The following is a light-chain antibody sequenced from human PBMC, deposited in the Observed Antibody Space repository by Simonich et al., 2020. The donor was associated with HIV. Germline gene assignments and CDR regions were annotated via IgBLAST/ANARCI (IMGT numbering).Light chain of an antibody. CDR2: GAS. V-gene: IGKV3-20*01. Sequence: EIVLTQSPGTLSLSPGERATLSCRASQSVSSSYLAWYQKKPGQAPRLLIYGASSRATGIPDRFSGSGSGTDFTLTISRLEPEDFAVYYCQQYNNYPKTFGQGTKVEIK. CDR3: QQYNNYPKT. J-gene: IGKJ1*01. CDR1: QSVSSSY.